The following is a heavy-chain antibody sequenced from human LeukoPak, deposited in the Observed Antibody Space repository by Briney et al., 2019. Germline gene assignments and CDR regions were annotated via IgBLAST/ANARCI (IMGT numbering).Heavy chain of an antibody. J-gene: IGHJ4*02. CDR1: GFTFNSYA. V-gene: IGHV3-23*01. CDR2: ISASGGST. D-gene: IGHD2-8*01. CDR3: ARGIDIVLMVYAIGY. Sequence: PGGSLRLSCAASGFTFNSYAMSWVRQAPGKGLEWVSGISASGGSTYYADSVKGRFTISRDNSKNTLYLQMNSLRAEDTAVYYCARGIDIVLMVYAIGYWGQGTLVTVSS.